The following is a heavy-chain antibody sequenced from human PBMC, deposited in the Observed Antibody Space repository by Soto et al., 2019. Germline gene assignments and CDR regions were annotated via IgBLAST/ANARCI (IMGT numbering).Heavy chain of an antibody. J-gene: IGHJ4*02. Sequence: GGSLRLSCVASRFTFTSYAMSWVRQAPGKGLEWVAAISASGGATIHADSVKGRLTISRDNSKNTRYLQMNSLRAEDTAVYYCAKDVEGGSLFRGAFDYWGQGTQVTVSS. D-gene: IGHD1-26*01. V-gene: IGHV3-23*01. CDR1: RFTFTSYA. CDR2: ISASGGAT. CDR3: AKDVEGGSLFRGAFDY.